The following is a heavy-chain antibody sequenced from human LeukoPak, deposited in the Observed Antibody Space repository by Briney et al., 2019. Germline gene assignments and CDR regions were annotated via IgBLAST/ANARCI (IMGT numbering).Heavy chain of an antibody. CDR3: ARRTRFGRGYYYMDV. Sequence: SETLSLTCAVYGGSFSGYYWSWIRQPPGKGLEWIGEINHSGSTNYNPSLKSRVTISVDTSKNQFSLKLSSVTAADTAVYYCARRTRFGRGYYYMDVWGKGTTVTVSS. CDR2: INHSGST. V-gene: IGHV4-34*01. J-gene: IGHJ6*03. CDR1: GGSFSGYY. D-gene: IGHD1-26*01.